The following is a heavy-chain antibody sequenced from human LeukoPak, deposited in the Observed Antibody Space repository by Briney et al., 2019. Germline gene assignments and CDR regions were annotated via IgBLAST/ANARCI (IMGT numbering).Heavy chain of an antibody. CDR3: AKGLGKGSGGYYTRCAFDV. CDR1: GFTIGGFA. D-gene: IGHD3-10*01. Sequence: GGSLRLSCAASGFTIGGFAMTWVRQAPGKGLEWVSSIGSDYKTHYSESVKGRFAISRDNSQSTVFLQMNSLRAEDTALYYCAKGLGKGSGGYYTRCAFDVWGQGTMVTVSS. CDR2: IGSDYKT. V-gene: IGHV3-23*01. J-gene: IGHJ3*01.